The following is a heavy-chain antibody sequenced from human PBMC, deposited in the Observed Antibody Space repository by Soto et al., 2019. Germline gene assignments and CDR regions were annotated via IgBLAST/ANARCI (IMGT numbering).Heavy chain of an antibody. V-gene: IGHV1-3*01. D-gene: IGHD3-3*01. Sequence: QVQLVQSGAEVKKPGASVKVSCKASGYTFTSYAMNWVRQAPGQRLEWMGWINAGNGNTKYSQKFQGRVTITRDTSASTAYMELSSLRSEDTAVYYCARGPVGHYDGPYYYGMDVWGQGTTVTVSS. CDR3: ARGPVGHYDGPYYYGMDV. CDR2: INAGNGNT. J-gene: IGHJ6*02. CDR1: GYTFTSYA.